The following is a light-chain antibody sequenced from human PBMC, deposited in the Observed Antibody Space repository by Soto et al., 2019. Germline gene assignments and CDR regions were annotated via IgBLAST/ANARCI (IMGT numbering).Light chain of an antibody. J-gene: IGKJ5*01. CDR1: QSVNSN. CDR2: GAS. CDR3: QQYNNWPLT. V-gene: IGKV3-15*01. Sequence: EIVLTQSPATLSVSPGERPTLSCRASQSVNSNLAWYQQKPGQXPSXXIYGASTRATGIPARFSGSGSGTELTLTITSLQSEDFEVYGGQQYNNWPLTFGPGTRLEIK.